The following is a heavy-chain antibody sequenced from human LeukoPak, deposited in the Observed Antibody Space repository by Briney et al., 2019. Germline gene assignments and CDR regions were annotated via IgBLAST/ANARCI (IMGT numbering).Heavy chain of an antibody. CDR2: ISSSSSYI. V-gene: IGHV3-21*01. D-gene: IGHD4-17*01. CDR1: GFTFSSYS. Sequence: PGGSLRLSCAASGFTFSSYSMNWVRQAPGKGLEWVSSISSSSSYIYYADSVKGRFTISRDNSKNTLYLQMNSLRAEDTAVYYCAREGPSYGLDYWGQGTLVTVSS. CDR3: AREGPSYGLDY. J-gene: IGHJ4*02.